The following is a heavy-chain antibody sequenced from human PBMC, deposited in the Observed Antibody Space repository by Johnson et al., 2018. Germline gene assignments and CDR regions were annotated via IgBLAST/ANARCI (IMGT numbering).Heavy chain of an antibody. CDR2: MNPNRGNT. D-gene: IGHD2/OR15-2a*01. Sequence: QVQLVESGAEVKKPGASVKVSCKASGYTFTSYDINWVRQATGQGLEWMGWMNPNRGNTGYAQKFQGRVTMPRDASISTAYMELSSLRSEDTAVYYCAGGGNNHYYYGMDDWGQGTTVTVSS. CDR1: GYTFTSYD. J-gene: IGHJ6*02. CDR3: AGGGNNHYYYGMDD. V-gene: IGHV1-8*01.